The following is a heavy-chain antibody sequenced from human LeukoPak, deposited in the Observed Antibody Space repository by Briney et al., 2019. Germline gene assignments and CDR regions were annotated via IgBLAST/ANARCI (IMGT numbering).Heavy chain of an antibody. V-gene: IGHV4-59*08. CDR1: GGSLSSYY. CDR2: INYSGSA. J-gene: IGHJ3*02. CDR3: ARHNYDDYVFDI. D-gene: IGHD4-17*01. Sequence: LETLSLTCTVSGGSLSSYYFSWIRQSPGKGLEWIAYINYSGSASYNPSLKSRVTMSVDTSKQFSLSLSSVTAADTAVYYCARHNYDDYVFDIWGQGTKVTVSS.